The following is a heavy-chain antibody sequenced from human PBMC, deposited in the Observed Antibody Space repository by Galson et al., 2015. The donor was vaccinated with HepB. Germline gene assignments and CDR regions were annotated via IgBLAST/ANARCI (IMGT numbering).Heavy chain of an antibody. J-gene: IGHJ4*02. V-gene: IGHV1-18*01. CDR1: AYTFTDYG. D-gene: IGHD2-21*02. CDR2: ITPYNGNT. CDR3: ARGGGDLSRRFDY. Sequence: QSGAEVKEPGASVKVSCKASAYTFTDYGITWVRQAPGQGLEWMGWITPYNGNTKYAQKLQGRVTMATDTSTSTAYMELRSLRFDDTAMYYCARGGGDLSRRFDYWGQGTLVTVSS.